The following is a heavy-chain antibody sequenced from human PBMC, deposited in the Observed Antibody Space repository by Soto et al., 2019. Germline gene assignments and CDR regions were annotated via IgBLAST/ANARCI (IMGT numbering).Heavy chain of an antibody. V-gene: IGHV3-20*01. CDR1: GFTFDDYG. CDR2: INWNGGST. CDR3: ARGGWPLYYFDY. J-gene: IGHJ4*02. Sequence: GGSLRLSCAASGFTFDDYGMSWVRQAPGKGLEWVSGINWNGGSTGYADSVKGRFTISRDNAKNSLYLQMNSLRAEDTALYHCARGGWPLYYFDYWGQGTLVTVSS. D-gene: IGHD2-15*01.